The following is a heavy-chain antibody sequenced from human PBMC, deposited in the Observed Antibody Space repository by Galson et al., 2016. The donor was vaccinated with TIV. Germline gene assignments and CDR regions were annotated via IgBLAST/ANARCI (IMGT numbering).Heavy chain of an antibody. J-gene: IGHJ4*02. Sequence: AWMTWVRQAPGRGLEWVGRIKSKSDGATTAYAAPVKGRFSISRDDSKDTVYLQMNNLKTEDTALYFCTTDLGYCLTTSCSLGLDYWGQGTLVTVSS. CDR1: AW. V-gene: IGHV3-15*01. CDR2: IKSKSDGATT. D-gene: IGHD2-2*01. CDR3: TTDLGYCLTTSCSLGLDY.